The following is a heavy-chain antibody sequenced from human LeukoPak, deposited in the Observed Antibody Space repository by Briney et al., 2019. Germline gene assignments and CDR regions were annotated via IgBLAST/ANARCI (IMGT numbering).Heavy chain of an antibody. V-gene: IGHV3-33*01. Sequence: PGGSLRLSCVVSGFTFTTFGFHWVRQAPGKGLEWVAVIWYDGSNQYYADSVKGRFTISRDDAQNTLYLQMDSLRAEDTAVYYCARGGAYCGGDCYFDYWGQGTLVTVSS. J-gene: IGHJ4*02. CDR2: IWYDGSNQ. CDR3: ARGGAYCGGDCYFDY. CDR1: GFTFTTFG. D-gene: IGHD2-21*02.